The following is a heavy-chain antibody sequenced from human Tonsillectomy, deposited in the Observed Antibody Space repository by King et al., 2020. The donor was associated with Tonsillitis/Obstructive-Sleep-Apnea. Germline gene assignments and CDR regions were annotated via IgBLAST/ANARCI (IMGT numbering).Heavy chain of an antibody. J-gene: IGHJ5*02. Sequence: VQLQESGPGLVKPSETLSLTCTVSGGSISSYYWSWIRQPPGKGLEWIGYIYYSGITNYNPSLKSRVTISVDTSKNQFTLKLSSVTAADTAVYCCARKYNGYNWFDPWGQGTLVTVSS. CDR2: IYYSGIT. CDR3: ARKYNGYNWFDP. D-gene: IGHD1-14*01. V-gene: IGHV4-59*08. CDR1: GGSISSYY.